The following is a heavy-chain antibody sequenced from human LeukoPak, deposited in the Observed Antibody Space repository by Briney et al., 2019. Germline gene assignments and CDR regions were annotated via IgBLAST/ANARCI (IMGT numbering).Heavy chain of an antibody. CDR2: IGGSGGST. J-gene: IGHJ5*02. CDR3: AKAPRITRGWFDP. V-gene: IGHV3-23*01. D-gene: IGHD3-3*01. Sequence: PGGSLRLSSAASGFTFSSYAMSWVRQAAGKGLEWVSAIGGSGGSTHYADSVKGRFTISRDNAKNTLYLQMNSLRAEDTAVYYCAKAPRITRGWFDPWGQGTLVTVSS. CDR1: GFTFSSYA.